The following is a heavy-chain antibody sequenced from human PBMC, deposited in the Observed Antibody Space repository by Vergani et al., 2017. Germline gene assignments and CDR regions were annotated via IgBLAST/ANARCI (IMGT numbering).Heavy chain of an antibody. CDR1: NDSVSNTFYY. Sequence: QVQLQESGPGLVKPSETLSLTCTVSNDSVSNTFYYWGWIRQTPGTGLEWIGFIYHSGGTSYSPSLKSRVTISLDTSKNQFSLKVASVTAADTAMYYCASTSCGGECYYDHWGQGTLVTVSS. CDR2: IYHSGGT. V-gene: IGHV4-61*01. J-gene: IGHJ4*02. D-gene: IGHD2-21*01. CDR3: ASTSCGGECYYDH.